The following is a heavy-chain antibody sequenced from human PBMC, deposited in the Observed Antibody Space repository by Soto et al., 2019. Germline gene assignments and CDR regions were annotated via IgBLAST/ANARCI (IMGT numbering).Heavy chain of an antibody. CDR1: GGSISSGDYY. J-gene: IGHJ1*01. D-gene: IGHD4-17*01. V-gene: IGHV4-30-4*01. CDR3: ARGVGDYGDPLREYFPH. Sequence: QVQLQESGPGLVKPSQTLSLTCTVSGGSISSGDYYWSWIRQPPGKGLEWIGYIYYSGSTYYNPSLKSRVTISVDTSKNQFSLKLSSVTAADTAVYYCARGVGDYGDPLREYFPHWGQGTLVTVSS. CDR2: IYYSGST.